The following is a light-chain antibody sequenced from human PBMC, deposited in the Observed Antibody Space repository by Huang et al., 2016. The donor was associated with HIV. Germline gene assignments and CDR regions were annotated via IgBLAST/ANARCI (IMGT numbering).Light chain of an antibody. V-gene: IGKV1-5*03. CDR3: QQYSTSMYS. J-gene: IGKJ2*01. CDR2: KAS. Sequence: GDRVTVTCRASESIGSWPAWYQQKPGKAPKLLIYKASTSTSDVPSRFSGSGSGTQFSLIISSLQPDDFATYYCQQYSTSMYSFGQGTKVEIK. CDR1: ESIGSW.